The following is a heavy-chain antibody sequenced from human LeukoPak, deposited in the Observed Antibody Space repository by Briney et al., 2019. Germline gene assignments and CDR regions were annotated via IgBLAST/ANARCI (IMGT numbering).Heavy chain of an antibody. D-gene: IGHD2-15*01. CDR3: ATEYCSGGSCYSSEYFQH. Sequence: GASVKVSCKVSGYTLTELSMHWVRQAPGKGLEGMGGFDPEDGETIYAQKFHGRVTMTEDTSTDTAYMELSSLRSEDTAVYYCATEYCSGGSCYSSEYFQHWGQGTLVTVSS. J-gene: IGHJ1*01. CDR1: GYTLTELS. V-gene: IGHV1-24*01. CDR2: FDPEDGET.